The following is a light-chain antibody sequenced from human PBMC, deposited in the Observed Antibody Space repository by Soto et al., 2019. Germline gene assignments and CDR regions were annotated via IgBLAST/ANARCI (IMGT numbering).Light chain of an antibody. CDR2: EGR. Sequence: QSALTQPASVSGSPGQSITISCTGTSSDVGNYNLVSWYQQYPGTAPKLMISEGRKRPSGVSIRVSGSKSGTPASLTISGLQAEDEADYYCCSFAIRSTLIFGGGTKLTVL. CDR3: CSFAIRSTLI. CDR1: SSDVGNYNL. V-gene: IGLV2-23*01. J-gene: IGLJ2*01.